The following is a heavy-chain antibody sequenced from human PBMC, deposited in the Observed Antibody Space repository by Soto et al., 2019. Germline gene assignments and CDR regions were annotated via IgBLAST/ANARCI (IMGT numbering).Heavy chain of an antibody. J-gene: IGHJ4*02. Sequence: GGSLRLSCEVSGFRFDDYGMHWVRQAPGKGLEWIAGISRDSRSISYGASMKGRFTISRDNAKNSLYLQFNSLRADDTAFYYCVKDALTTVAYYFDYWGQGALGTVSS. D-gene: IGHD4-17*01. V-gene: IGHV3-9*01. CDR3: VKDALTTVAYYFDY. CDR1: GFRFDDYG. CDR2: ISRDSRSI.